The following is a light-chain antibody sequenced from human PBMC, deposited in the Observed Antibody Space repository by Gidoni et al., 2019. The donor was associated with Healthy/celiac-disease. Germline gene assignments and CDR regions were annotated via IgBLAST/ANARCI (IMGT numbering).Light chain of an antibody. CDR3: QAWDSSTVV. V-gene: IGLV3-1*01. J-gene: IGLJ2*01. CDR1: KLGDKY. CDR2: QDS. Sequence: SYELTQPPSVSVSPGQTASITCSGDKLGDKYACWSQQKPGQSPVLVIYQDSKRPSGIPERFSGSNSGNTATLTISGTQAMDEADYYCQAWDSSTVVFGGGTKRTVL.